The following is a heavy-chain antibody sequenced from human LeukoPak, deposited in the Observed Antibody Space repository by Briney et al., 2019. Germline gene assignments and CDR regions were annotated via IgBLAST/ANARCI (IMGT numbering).Heavy chain of an antibody. V-gene: IGHV3-23*01. J-gene: IGHJ4*02. CDR2: VTGGGLTT. CDR3: ATMKGHFEN. CDR1: GFTFSTYG. Sequence: GGSLRLSCAASGFTFSTYGMSWVRQAPGKGLEWVSAVTGGGLTTYYADSVKGRFTISRDNSKNTLYLQMNSLRAEDTAVYYCATMKGHFENWGQGTLVTVSS. D-gene: IGHD3-22*01.